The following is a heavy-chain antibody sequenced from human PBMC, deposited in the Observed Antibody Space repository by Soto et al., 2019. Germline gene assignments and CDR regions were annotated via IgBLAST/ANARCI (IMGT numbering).Heavy chain of an antibody. D-gene: IGHD1-26*01. Sequence: GGSLRLSCAASGFTFSTYWMSWVRQAPGKGLEWVSSIGTSGSYIYDTDSVKGRFTISRDNTKDSLYLQMNSLRAEDTAIYYCARGSAFIGLDYWGQGTPVTVSS. CDR1: GFTFSTYW. CDR3: ARGSAFIGLDY. V-gene: IGHV3-21*01. J-gene: IGHJ4*02. CDR2: IGTSGSYI.